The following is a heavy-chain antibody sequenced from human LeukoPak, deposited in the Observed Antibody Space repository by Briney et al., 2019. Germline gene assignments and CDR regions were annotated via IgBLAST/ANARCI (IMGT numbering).Heavy chain of an antibody. V-gene: IGHV4-30-4*07. Sequence: SQTLSLTCAVSGGSISRGGYSWSWIRQPPGKGLEWIGYFYYSGSTYYNPSLKSRVTISIDTSKNQFSLRLNSVTAADTAMYYCAKSGGYGLIDYWGQGTRVTVSS. CDR1: GGSISRGGYS. CDR2: FYYSGST. J-gene: IGHJ4*02. CDR3: AKSGGYGLIDY. D-gene: IGHD1-26*01.